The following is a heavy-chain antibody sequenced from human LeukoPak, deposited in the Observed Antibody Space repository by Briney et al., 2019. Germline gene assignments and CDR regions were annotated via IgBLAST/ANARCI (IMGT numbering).Heavy chain of an antibody. CDR2: INHSGST. D-gene: IGHD6-19*01. CDR3: ARIIAVAGNWFDP. Sequence: SETLSLTCAVYGGSFSGYYWSWIHQPPGKGLEWIGEINHSGSTNYNPSLKSRVTISVDTSKNQFSLRLTSVTAVDTAVYYCARIIAVAGNWFDPWGQRTLVTVSS. V-gene: IGHV4-34*01. CDR1: GGSFSGYY. J-gene: IGHJ5*02.